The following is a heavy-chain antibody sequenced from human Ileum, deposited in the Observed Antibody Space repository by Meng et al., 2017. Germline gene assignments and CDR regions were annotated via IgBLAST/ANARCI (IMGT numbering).Heavy chain of an antibody. CDR2: AGT. J-gene: IGHJ4*02. Sequence: QVQLQEAGPGRVRPSETLSLICTVSGGSVSTSDYQWGWIRQPPGKGLEWIGYAGTNYNPSLKSRVTISVDTSKTQFSLKLTSVTAADTAVYYCARDHWGSLDYWGQGILVTVSS. CDR1: GGSVSTSDYQ. D-gene: IGHD7-27*01. V-gene: IGHV4-61*08. CDR3: ARDHWGSLDY.